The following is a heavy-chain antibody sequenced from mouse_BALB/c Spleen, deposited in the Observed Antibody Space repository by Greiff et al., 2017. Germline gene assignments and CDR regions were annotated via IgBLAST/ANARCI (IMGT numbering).Heavy chain of an antibody. J-gene: IGHJ2*01. Sequence: QVQLKESGAELAKPGASVKMSCKASGYTFTSYWMHWVKQRPGQGLEWIGYINPSTGYTEYNQKFKDKATLTADKSSSTAYMQLSSLTSEDSAVYYCARTTALFDYWGQGTTLTVSS. D-gene: IGHD1-2*01. CDR2: INPSTGYT. CDR3: ARTTALFDY. CDR1: GYTFTSYW. V-gene: IGHV1-7*01.